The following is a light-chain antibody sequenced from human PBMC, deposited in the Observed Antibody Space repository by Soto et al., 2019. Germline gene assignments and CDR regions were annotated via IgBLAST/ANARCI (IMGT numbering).Light chain of an antibody. CDR2: DVS. CDR3: CSYAGSYTFGV. CDR1: SSNVGGYNY. Sequence: QSVLTQPPSASGSPGQSVSISCTGSSSNVGGYNYVSWYQQHPGKAPKLMIYDVSKRPSGVPDRFSGSKSGNTASLTISGLQAEDEADYYCCSYAGSYTFGVFGGGTKVTVL. V-gene: IGLV2-11*01. J-gene: IGLJ2*01.